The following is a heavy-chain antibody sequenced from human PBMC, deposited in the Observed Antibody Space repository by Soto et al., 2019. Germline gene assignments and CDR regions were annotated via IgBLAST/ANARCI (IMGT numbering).Heavy chain of an antibody. CDR2: IFWNGDK. D-gene: IGHD2-15*01. Sequence: QITLKESGPTLVKPTQTLTLTCTFSGFSLTASGEGVAWIRQPPGKALEWLALIFWNGDKFYSSSLRSRLTITKDTSKNQVVLTMTNMDPADAATYYCALRILGPATPPIDYWCQGTLVTVSS. V-gene: IGHV2-5*01. J-gene: IGHJ4*02. CDR3: ALRILGPATPPIDY. CDR1: GFSLTASGEG.